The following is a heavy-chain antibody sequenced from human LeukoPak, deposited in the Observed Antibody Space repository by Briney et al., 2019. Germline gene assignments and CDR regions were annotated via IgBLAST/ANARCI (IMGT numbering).Heavy chain of an antibody. CDR1: GASVSTSDW. CDR2: IFHSGST. Sequence: AETLSLTCAVSGASVSTSDWWSWVRQPPGKGLEWLGEIFHSGSTNYNPSLKSRVTISVDKSLNQFSLRLNSVTAADTAVYYCTRRFGYGVVGGYFDYWGQGALVTGSS. CDR3: TRRFGYGVVGGYFDY. J-gene: IGHJ4*02. V-gene: IGHV4-4*02. D-gene: IGHD4/OR15-4a*01.